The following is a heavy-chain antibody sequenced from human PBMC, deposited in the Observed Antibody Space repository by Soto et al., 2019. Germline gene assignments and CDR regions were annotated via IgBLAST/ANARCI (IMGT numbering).Heavy chain of an antibody. CDR3: AKHFIGGRLQSPFDL. CDR1: GVPFGTFT. D-gene: IGHD1-1*01. J-gene: IGHJ4*02. V-gene: IGHV3-23*04. CDR2: LSDNVGTT. Sequence: EVQLVESGGGLVQPGGSLRLSCAVSGVPFGTFTMNWVRPAPGKGLEWVSGLSDNVGTTHYAYSVKGRFTISRDKSKKTLYLQMNNLRAEDTAVYYCAKHFIGGRLQSPFDLWGQGTLVTVSS.